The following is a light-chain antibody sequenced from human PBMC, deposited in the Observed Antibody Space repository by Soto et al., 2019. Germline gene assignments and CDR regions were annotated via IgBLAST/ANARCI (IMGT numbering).Light chain of an antibody. Sequence: PWERVTLSCRAIQSVSSSYLTWYQQKPGQAPRLLIYGASTRATGIPARFSGSGSGTDFTLTISSLQPEDFAIYYCQQGSNWPPRTFGQGTKVDI. CDR2: GAS. J-gene: IGKJ1*01. CDR3: QQGSNWPPRT. V-gene: IGKV3D-7*01. CDR1: QSVSSSY.